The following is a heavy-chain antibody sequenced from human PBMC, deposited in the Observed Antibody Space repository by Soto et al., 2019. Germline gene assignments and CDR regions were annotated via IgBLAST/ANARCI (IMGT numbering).Heavy chain of an antibody. V-gene: IGHV1-2*02. J-gene: IGHJ4*02. CDR3: ARGLAAYPLDY. Sequence: VRQAPGQGLEWMGWINPNSGGTNYAQKFQGRVTMTRDTSISTAYMELSRLRSDDTAVYYCARGLAAYPLDYWGQGTLVTVSS. D-gene: IGHD6-6*01. CDR2: INPNSGGT.